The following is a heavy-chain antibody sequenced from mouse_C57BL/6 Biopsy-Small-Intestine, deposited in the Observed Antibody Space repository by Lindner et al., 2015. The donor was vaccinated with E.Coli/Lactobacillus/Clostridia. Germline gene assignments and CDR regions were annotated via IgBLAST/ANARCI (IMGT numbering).Heavy chain of an antibody. CDR3: VRERDYDFFDY. V-gene: IGHV1-19*01. CDR1: GYTFTDYL. D-gene: IGHD2-4*01. CDR2: INPYNGGT. Sequence: VQLQESGPVLVKPGASVKMSCKASGYTFTDYLMNWVKQSHGKSLEWIGVINPYNGGTSYNQKFTAKALLTVDKSSSTAYMELNSLTSEDSAVYYCVRERDYDFFDYWGQGTSLTVSS. J-gene: IGHJ2*03.